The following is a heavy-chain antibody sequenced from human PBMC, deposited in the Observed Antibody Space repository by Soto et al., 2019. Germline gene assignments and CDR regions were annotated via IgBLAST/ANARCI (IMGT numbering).Heavy chain of an antibody. J-gene: IGHJ4*02. CDR2: ISGDGTTI. D-gene: IGHD3-10*01. CDR1: GFRFSDYY. V-gene: IGHV3-11*01. CDR3: ASDPYYYASGF. Sequence: QLVESGGGLVQPGRSLRLSCAASGFRFSDYYMTWIRQAPGKGLEWVSKISGDGTTIYYADSVKGRFTVSRDNAKNSVYLQMNSLRAEDTAVYYCASDPYYYASGFWGQGTLVTVSS.